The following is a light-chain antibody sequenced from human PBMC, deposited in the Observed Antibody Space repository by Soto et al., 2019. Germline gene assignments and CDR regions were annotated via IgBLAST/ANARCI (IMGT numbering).Light chain of an antibody. Sequence: DILMTQSPVSLSVSPGERATLSCRSSQSVRSKLAWYQLKPGQAPRLVIYEASIRATGVPARFSGSGSGTEFTLTISGLESEDSAFYFCQQYDAPVTFGQGTKLEIK. J-gene: IGKJ2*01. CDR3: QQYDAPVT. CDR2: EAS. V-gene: IGKV3-15*01. CDR1: QSVRSK.